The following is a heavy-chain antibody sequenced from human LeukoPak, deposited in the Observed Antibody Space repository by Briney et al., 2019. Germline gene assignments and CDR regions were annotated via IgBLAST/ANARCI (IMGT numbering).Heavy chain of an antibody. Sequence: PSETLSLTCTVSGGSISSYYWSWLRQPPGKGLEWIGYIYYSGSTNYNPSLKSRVTISVDTSKNQFSLKLSSVTAADTAVYYCARATDFWSGYYIDYWGQGTLVTVSS. CDR1: GGSISSYY. J-gene: IGHJ4*02. V-gene: IGHV4-59*01. CDR2: IYYSGST. D-gene: IGHD3-3*01. CDR3: ARATDFWSGYYIDY.